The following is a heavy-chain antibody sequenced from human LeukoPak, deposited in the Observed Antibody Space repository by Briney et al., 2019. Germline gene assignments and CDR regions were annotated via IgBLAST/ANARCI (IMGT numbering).Heavy chain of an antibody. CDR2: INGGGSYT. CDR3: AKRVTTVSTWAFDY. J-gene: IGHJ4*02. D-gene: IGHD4-17*01. Sequence: GGSLRLSCAASGFTFSNNAMTWVRQAPGKGLEWVSVINGGGSYTAYADSVKGRFTISRDSSKNTLYLQMNSLRAEDTAIYYCAKRVTTVSTWAFDYWGQGTLVTVAP. V-gene: IGHV3-23*01. CDR1: GFTFSNNA.